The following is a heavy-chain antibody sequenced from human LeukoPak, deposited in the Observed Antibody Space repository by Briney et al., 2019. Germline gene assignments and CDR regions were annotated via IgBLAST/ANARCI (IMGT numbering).Heavy chain of an antibody. CDR1: GFTFSSYA. J-gene: IGHJ4*02. CDR2: ISYDGSNK. D-gene: IGHD6-13*01. V-gene: IGHV3-30-3*01. CDR3: AREHVGLYSSSWNSGVDY. Sequence: GGSLRLSCAASGFTFSSYAMHWVRQAPGKGLEWVAVISYDGSNKYYADSVKGRFTISRDNSKNTLYLQMNSLRAEDTAVYYCAREHVGLYSSSWNSGVDYWGQGTLVTVSS.